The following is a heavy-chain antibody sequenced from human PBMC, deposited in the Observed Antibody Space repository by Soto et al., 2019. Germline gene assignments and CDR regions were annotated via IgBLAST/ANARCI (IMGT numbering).Heavy chain of an antibody. J-gene: IGHJ5*01. CDR3: AKSRGITGTTFNWFDS. V-gene: IGHV4-59*01. Sequence: SETLSLTCKVSGGSIGGYYWNWIRLSPGVGLEWIGSILYSGNNNYNPSLSSRVTISVDPSKNQFSLKVHSVNAADTAIYYCAKSRGITGTTFNWFDSWGQGTQVTVS. CDR2: ILYSGNN. D-gene: IGHD1-20*01. CDR1: GGSIGGYY.